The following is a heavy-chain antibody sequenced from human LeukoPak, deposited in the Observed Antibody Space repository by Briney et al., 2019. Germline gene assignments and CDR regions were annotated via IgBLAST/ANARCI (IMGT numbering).Heavy chain of an antibody. CDR3: AKHVGTNVWFFDS. CDR1: GFTFSNYA. Sequence: GGSLRLSCAASGFTFSNYALSWVRQAPGKGLEWVSLISGSGGRTDYADSVTGRFTISRDNSKNTLYLQMNSLKAEDTAVYYCAKHVGTNVWFFDSWGQGTLVTVSS. D-gene: IGHD3-9*01. V-gene: IGHV3-23*01. J-gene: IGHJ4*02. CDR2: ISGSGGRT.